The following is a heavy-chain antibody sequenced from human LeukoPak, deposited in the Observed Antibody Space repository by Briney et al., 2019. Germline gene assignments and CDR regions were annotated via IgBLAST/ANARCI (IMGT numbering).Heavy chain of an antibody. J-gene: IGHJ4*02. CDR2: IYTSGST. D-gene: IGHD1-26*01. Sequence: NPSKTLSLTCTVSGGSISSYYWSWIRQPAGKGLEWIGRIYTSGSTNYNASLKSRVSMSVDTSKNQFSLKLSSVTAADTAVFYCARENSGSYREFDYWGQGTLVTVSS. CDR1: GGSISSYY. V-gene: IGHV4-4*07. CDR3: ARENSGSYREFDY.